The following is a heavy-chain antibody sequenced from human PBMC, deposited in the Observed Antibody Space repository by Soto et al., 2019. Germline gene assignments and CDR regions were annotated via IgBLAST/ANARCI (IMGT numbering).Heavy chain of an antibody. CDR1: GFTFSTYW. Sequence: EVQLVESGGGLVQPGGSLRLSCAVSGFTFSTYWMTWVRQGPGKGLEWVANIKEDGSEKHYVDSVKGRFTISRDNAKHSLYLQMNSRRAEDTAVYFCARGGSESDYWGQGTLVTVSS. CDR2: IKEDGSEK. V-gene: IGHV3-7*01. J-gene: IGHJ4*02. D-gene: IGHD3-10*01. CDR3: ARGGSESDY.